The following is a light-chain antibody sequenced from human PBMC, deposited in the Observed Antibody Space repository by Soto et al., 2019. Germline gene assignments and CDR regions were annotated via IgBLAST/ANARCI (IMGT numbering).Light chain of an antibody. CDR3: QQYGSSPRT. CDR1: QSVSSSY. CDR2: GAS. Sequence: EIMLTQSQATLSLSPGARATLSGRASQSVSSSYLAWYQQKPGQAPRLLIYGASSRATGIPDRFSGSGSGTDFTLTISRLEPEDFAVYYCQQYGSSPRTFGQGTKVDIK. J-gene: IGKJ1*01. V-gene: IGKV3-20*01.